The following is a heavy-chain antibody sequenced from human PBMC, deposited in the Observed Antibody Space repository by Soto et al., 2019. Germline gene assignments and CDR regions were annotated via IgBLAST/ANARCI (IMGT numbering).Heavy chain of an antibody. Sequence: GGSLRLSCAASGFTFSSYAMHWVRQAPGKGLEWVAVISYDGSNKYYADSVKGRFTISRDNSKNTLYLQMNSLRAEDTAVYYCARGITGITGSLYYGMDVWGQGTTVTVSS. CDR3: ARGITGITGSLYYGMDV. CDR2: ISYDGSNK. D-gene: IGHD1-20*01. CDR1: GFTFSSYA. J-gene: IGHJ6*02. V-gene: IGHV3-30-3*01.